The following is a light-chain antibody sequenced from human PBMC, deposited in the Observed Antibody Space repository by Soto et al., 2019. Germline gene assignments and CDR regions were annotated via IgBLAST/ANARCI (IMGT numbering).Light chain of an antibody. J-gene: IGKJ5*01. CDR1: QGINKN. Sequence: DIQITQSPSSLSASVGDRVTLTCQASQGINKNLNWYQQKPGKAPKLLIYDASGLESGVPSRFSGSGSGTDFTLTISSLQPEDSATYYCQQSYTTPITFGQGTRLEIK. CDR3: QQSYTTPIT. V-gene: IGKV1-39*01. CDR2: DAS.